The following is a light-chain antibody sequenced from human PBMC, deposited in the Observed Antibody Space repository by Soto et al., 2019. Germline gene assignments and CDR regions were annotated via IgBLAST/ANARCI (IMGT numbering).Light chain of an antibody. Sequence: EVVLTQSPGTLSLSPGERATLSCRASQSVGSGYLAWHQQKPGQAPRLLMYGASNRATGIPDRFSGSGSGTDFTLTSSRLEPEDVAVYYWQQYDRSPHTFGQGTRLEMK. V-gene: IGKV3-20*01. CDR3: QQYDRSPHT. CDR1: QSVGSGY. J-gene: IGKJ5*01. CDR2: GAS.